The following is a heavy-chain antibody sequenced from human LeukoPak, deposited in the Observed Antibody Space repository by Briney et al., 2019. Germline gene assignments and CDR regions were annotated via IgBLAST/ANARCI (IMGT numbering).Heavy chain of an antibody. J-gene: IGHJ4*02. V-gene: IGHV3-23*01. Sequence: GGSLRLSCAASGFTFSSFAMSWVRQAPGKGLEWVSSISGSDGTTYYADSVKGRFTISRDNSKYTLSLQMNSLRTEDTAVYYCAKVDNWKYGHHDFWGQGTLVTVSS. CDR3: AKVDNWKYGHHDF. D-gene: IGHD1-1*01. CDR1: GFTFSSFA. CDR2: ISGSDGTT.